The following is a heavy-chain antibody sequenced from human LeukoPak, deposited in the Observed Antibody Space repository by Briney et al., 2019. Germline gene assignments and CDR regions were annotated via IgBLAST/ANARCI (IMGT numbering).Heavy chain of an antibody. D-gene: IGHD2-2*01. V-gene: IGHV3-30-3*01. CDR3: ARAHCSSTSCSFDY. Sequence: GGSLRLSCAASGFTFSSYAIHWVRQAPGKGLEWVAVISYDGSNKYYADSVKGRFTISRDNSKNTLYLQMNSLRAEDTAVYYCARAHCSSTSCSFDYWGQGTLVTVSS. CDR1: GFTFSSYA. CDR2: ISYDGSNK. J-gene: IGHJ4*02.